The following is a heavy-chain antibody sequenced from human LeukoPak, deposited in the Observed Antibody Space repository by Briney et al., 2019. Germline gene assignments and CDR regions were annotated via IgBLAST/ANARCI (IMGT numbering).Heavy chain of an antibody. J-gene: IGHJ4*02. CDR2: ISSSSSYI. CDR1: GFTFSSYS. D-gene: IGHD6-19*01. CDR3: ARGRPSGWYEIDY. V-gene: IGHV3-21*01. Sequence: EGSLRLSCAASGFTFSSYSMNWARQAPGKGLEWVSSISSSSSYIYYADSVKGRFTISRDNAKNSLYLQMNSLRAEDTAVYYCARGRPSGWYEIDYWGRGTLVTVSS.